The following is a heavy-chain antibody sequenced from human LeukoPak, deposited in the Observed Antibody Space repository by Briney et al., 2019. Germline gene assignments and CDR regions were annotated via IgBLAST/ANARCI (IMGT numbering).Heavy chain of an antibody. CDR1: GFTFSSYA. Sequence: GSLRLSSAASGFTFSSYAMRWVRQAPGKGLEWVSAISGSGGSTYYADSVKGRFTISRDNSKNALYLQMNSLRAEDTAVYYCAKGYSYGSRNPLRDGYNIWGQGTLVTVSS. D-gene: IGHD5-18*01. V-gene: IGHV3-23*01. CDR3: AKGYSYGSRNPLRDGYNI. J-gene: IGHJ4*02. CDR2: ISGSGGST.